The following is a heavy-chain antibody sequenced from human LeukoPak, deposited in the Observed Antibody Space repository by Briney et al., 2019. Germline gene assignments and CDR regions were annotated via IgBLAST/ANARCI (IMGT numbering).Heavy chain of an antibody. V-gene: IGHV4-4*07. D-gene: IGHD6-13*01. Sequence: KPSETLSLTCTVSGGSISSYYWSWIRQPAGKGLEWIGRIYTSGSTNYNPSLKSRVTMSVDTSKNQFSLKLSSVTAADTAVYYCARDTARAAAGRGWFDPWGQGTPVTVSS. CDR3: ARDTARAAAGRGWFDP. CDR1: GGSISSYY. CDR2: IYTSGST. J-gene: IGHJ5*02.